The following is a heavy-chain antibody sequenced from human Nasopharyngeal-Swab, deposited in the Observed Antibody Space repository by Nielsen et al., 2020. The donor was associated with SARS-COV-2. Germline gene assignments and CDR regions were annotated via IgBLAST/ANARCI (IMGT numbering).Heavy chain of an antibody. CDR1: GGTFSSYA. D-gene: IGHD4-11*01. J-gene: IGHJ5*02. Sequence: SVKVSCKASGGTFSSYAISWVRQAPGQGLEWMGGIIPIFGTANYAQQFQGRVTITADESTSTAYMELSSLRSEDTAVYYCARVPTTVTTGLPLDPWGQGTLVTVSS. V-gene: IGHV1-69*13. CDR3: ARVPTTVTTGLPLDP. CDR2: IIPIFGTA.